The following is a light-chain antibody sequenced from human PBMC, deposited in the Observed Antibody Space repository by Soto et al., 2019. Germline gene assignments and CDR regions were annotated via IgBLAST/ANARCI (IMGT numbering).Light chain of an antibody. J-gene: IGLJ2*01. Sequence: QSVVTQPPSASGTPGQRVTISCSGSSSNIGSNTVNWYQQFPGAAPRFLISGNNVRPSGVPDRFSASRSGTSASLAISSLQSEDEADYYCAVWDDKLRGRIIGGGTKLTVL. CDR3: AVWDDKLRGRI. CDR1: SSNIGSNT. V-gene: IGLV1-44*01. CDR2: GNN.